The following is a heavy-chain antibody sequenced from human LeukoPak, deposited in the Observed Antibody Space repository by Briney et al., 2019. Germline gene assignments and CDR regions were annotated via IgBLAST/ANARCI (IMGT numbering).Heavy chain of an antibody. CDR1: GYTFTGYY. J-gene: IGHJ6*03. V-gene: IGHV1-2*02. CDR3: ARVEAAGTYYYYYMDV. Sequence: ASVKVSCKASGYTFTGYYMHWVRQAPGQGLEWMGWINPNSGGTNYAQKLQDRVTMTTDTSASTAYMELRSLRSDDTAVYYCARVEAAGTYYYYYMDVWGEGTTVTVSS. D-gene: IGHD6-13*01. CDR2: INPNSGGT.